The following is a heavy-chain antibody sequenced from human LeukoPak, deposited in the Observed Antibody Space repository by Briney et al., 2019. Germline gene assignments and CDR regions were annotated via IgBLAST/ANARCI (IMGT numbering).Heavy chain of an antibody. CDR2: LSGSGAGT. CDR1: GFTFSDYA. D-gene: IGHD4-17*01. J-gene: IGHJ6*02. Sequence: GGSLRLSCAASGFTFSDYALDWVRQAPGRGLEWVATLSGSGAGTYYADSVQGRFTISRDNSKRTLFLQMNSLRAEDTAVYYCARYGDYALRNYYYYGMDVWGQGTTVTVSS. V-gene: IGHV3-23*01. CDR3: ARYGDYALRNYYYYGMDV.